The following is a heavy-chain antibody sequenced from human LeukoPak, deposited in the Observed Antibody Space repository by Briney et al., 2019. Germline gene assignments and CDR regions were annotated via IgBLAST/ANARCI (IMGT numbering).Heavy chain of an antibody. CDR3: AKGSSIAARRRAFDI. CDR2: ISWNSGSI. Sequence: GRSLRLSCAASGFTFDDYAMHWVRQAPGKGLEWVSGISWNSGSIGYADSVKGRFTISRDNAKNSLYLQMNSLRAEDMALYYCAKGSSIAARRRAFDIWGRGTMVTVSS. J-gene: IGHJ3*02. V-gene: IGHV3-9*03. CDR1: GFTFDDYA. D-gene: IGHD6-6*01.